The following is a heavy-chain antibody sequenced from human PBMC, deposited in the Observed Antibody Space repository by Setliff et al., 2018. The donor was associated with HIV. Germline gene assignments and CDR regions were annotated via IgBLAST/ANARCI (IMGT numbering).Heavy chain of an antibody. CDR1: GYSFTGYY. J-gene: IGHJ4*02. Sequence: SVKVSCKASGYSFTGYYVNWVRQAPGQGLEWMGGIIPILGIANYAQRFQGRVTITADRSSNTAYMEIMSLRSDDTATYYCGRGVLYGLSEYWGPGSLVTVSS. CDR3: GRGVLYGLSEY. CDR2: IIPILGIA. V-gene: IGHV1-69*10. D-gene: IGHD3-10*01.